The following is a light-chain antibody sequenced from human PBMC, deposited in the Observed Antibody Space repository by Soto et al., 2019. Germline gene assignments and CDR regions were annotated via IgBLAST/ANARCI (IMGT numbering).Light chain of an antibody. CDR3: QQYNSYS. CDR2: HAS. V-gene: IGKV1-5*02. Sequence: DIQMTQSPSTLPASVGDRVTIICRASQSISNLLAWYQQKPGTAPKVLIYHASNLQSGVPSRFSGSGSGTEFTLTISSLQPDDFATYYCQQYNSYSFGQGTRLEI. CDR1: QSISNL. J-gene: IGKJ5*01.